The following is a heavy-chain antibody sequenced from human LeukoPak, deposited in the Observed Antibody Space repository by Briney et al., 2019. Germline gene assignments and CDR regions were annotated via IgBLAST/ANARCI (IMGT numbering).Heavy chain of an antibody. D-gene: IGHD2-8*01. V-gene: IGHV1-2*02. Sequence: GASVKVSCKASGYTFTGYYIHWVRQAPGQGLEWVGCIKPNSGGAYYAQNFQDRVTMTRDTSISTAYMELSRLRSDDTAVYYCAGVWPCSNGVCPDVFEYWGQGTLVTVSS. CDR3: AGVWPCSNGVCPDVFEY. J-gene: IGHJ4*02. CDR1: GYTFTGYY. CDR2: IKPNSGGA.